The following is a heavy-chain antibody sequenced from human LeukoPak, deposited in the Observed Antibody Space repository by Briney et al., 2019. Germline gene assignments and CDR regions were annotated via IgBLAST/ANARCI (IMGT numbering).Heavy chain of an antibody. D-gene: IGHD3-16*01. CDR1: GGSISSYY. CDR2: IYYSGST. J-gene: IGHJ4*02. V-gene: IGHV4-59*01. CDR3: ARETDYVFY. Sequence: SETLSLTCTVSGGSISSYYWSWIRQPPGKGLEGIGYIYYSGSTNYNPSLTSRVTISVDTSKNQFSLKLSSVTAADTAVYYCARETDYVFYWGQGTLVTVSS.